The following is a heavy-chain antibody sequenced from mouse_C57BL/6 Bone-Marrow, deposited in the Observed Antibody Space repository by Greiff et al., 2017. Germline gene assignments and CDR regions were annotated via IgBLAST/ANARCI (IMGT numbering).Heavy chain of an antibody. CDR2: IYPGGGYT. V-gene: IGHV1-63*01. CDR3: ARSLYYGYDWYFDV. D-gene: IGHD2-2*01. CDR1: GYTFTNYW. Sequence: VKLVESGAELVRPGTSVKMSCKASGYTFTNYWIGWAKQRPGHGLEWIGDIYPGGGYTNYNEKFKGKATLTADKSSSTSEDSAIYYCARSLYYGYDWYFDVWGTGTTVTVSS. J-gene: IGHJ1*03.